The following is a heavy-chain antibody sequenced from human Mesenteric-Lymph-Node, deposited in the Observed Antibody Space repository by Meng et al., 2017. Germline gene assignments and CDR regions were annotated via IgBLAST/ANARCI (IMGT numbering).Heavy chain of an antibody. CDR1: GFTFSSYW. D-gene: IGHD4/OR15-4a*01. J-gene: IGHJ4*02. V-gene: IGHV3-74*01. CDR3: ASGPFYGGYGSFDY. CDR2: INSDGSST. Sequence: EVQLVESGGGLVQPGGSLRLSCAASGFTFSSYWMHWVRQAPGKGLVWVSRINSDGSSTSYADSVKGRFTISRDNAKNTLYLQMNSLRAEDTAVYYCASGPFYGGYGSFDYWGQGTLVTVSS.